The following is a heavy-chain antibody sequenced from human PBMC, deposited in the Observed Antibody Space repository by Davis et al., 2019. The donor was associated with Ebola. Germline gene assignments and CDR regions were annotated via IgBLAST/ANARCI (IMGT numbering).Heavy chain of an antibody. Sequence: GGSLRLSCAASGFTFSSYGMHWVRQAPGKGLEWVAVISYDGSNKYYADSVKGRFTISRDNSKNTLYLQMNSLKTEDTAVYYCTRVFVDLYAFDIWGQGTMVTVSS. V-gene: IGHV3-30*03. CDR3: TRVFVDLYAFDI. CDR2: ISYDGSNK. D-gene: IGHD2-21*01. J-gene: IGHJ3*02. CDR1: GFTFSSYG.